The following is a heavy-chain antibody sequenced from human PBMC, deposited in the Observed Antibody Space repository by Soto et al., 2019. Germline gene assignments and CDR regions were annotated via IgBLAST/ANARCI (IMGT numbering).Heavy chain of an antibody. D-gene: IGHD3-16*02. CDR1: GFSLNDARVG. V-gene: IGHV2-26*01. J-gene: IGHJ6*03. Sequence: SGPTLVNTTETLTLTCTDSGFSLNDARVGVSWIRQPPGGALEWLAHIFSIDEKSYSTSLYNRLTISKDTSKIQVILTTTYMGPVDTATYFCARIQDYVWGSYPYDVWVKGSRVTVAS. CDR2: IFSIDEK. CDR3: ARIQDYVWGSYPYDV.